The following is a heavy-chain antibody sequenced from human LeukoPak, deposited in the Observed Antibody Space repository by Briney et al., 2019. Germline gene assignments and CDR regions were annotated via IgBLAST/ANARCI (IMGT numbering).Heavy chain of an antibody. CDR1: GYTFTDYY. D-gene: IGHD5-24*01. J-gene: IGHJ4*02. Sequence: ASVKVSCKTSGYTFTDYYMHWVLQAPGQGLEWMGWINPNSGGTNYAQKFQGRVTMTRDSSISTAYMELSRLRSDDTAVYYCARKTRKDGYNWVDYWGQGTLVTVSS. V-gene: IGHV1-2*02. CDR2: INPNSGGT. CDR3: ARKTRKDGYNWVDY.